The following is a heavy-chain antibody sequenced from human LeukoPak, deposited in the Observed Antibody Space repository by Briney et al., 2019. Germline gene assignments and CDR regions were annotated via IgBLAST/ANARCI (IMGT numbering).Heavy chain of an antibody. D-gene: IGHD3-16*02. J-gene: IGHJ5*02. V-gene: IGHV3-33*01. CDR2: IWYDGSNK. Sequence: PGRSLRLSCAASGFTFSRYGMHWVRQAPGKGLEWVAVIWYDGSNKYYADSVKGRFTISRDNSKNTLYLQMNSLRAEDTAVYYCAREDYDYVWGGVIVSNRVVWFDPWGQGTLVTVSS. CDR3: AREDYDYVWGGVIVSNRVVWFDP. CDR1: GFTFSRYG.